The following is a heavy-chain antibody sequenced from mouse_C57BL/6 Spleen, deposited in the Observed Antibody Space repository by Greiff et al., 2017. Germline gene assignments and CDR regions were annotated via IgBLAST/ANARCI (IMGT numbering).Heavy chain of an antibody. CDR2: IHPTSGST. D-gene: IGHD4-1*02. CDR1: GYTFTSYW. J-gene: IGHJ4*01. CDR3: ARWTTGTGGYYAMDY. V-gene: IGHV1-64*01. Sequence: QVQLQQPGAELVKPGASVKLSCKASGYTFTSYWMHWVKQRPGQGLEWIGMIHPTSGSTNYNEKFKSKATLTVDKSSSTAYMQLSSLTSEDSAVYDGARWTTGTGGYYAMDYWGQGTSVTVSS.